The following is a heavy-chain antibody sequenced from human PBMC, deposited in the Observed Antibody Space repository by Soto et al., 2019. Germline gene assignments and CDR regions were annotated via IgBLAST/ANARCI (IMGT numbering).Heavy chain of an antibody. CDR1: GYTFTSYG. J-gene: IGHJ4*02. V-gene: IGHV1-18*01. Sequence: ASVKVSCKASGYTFTSYGISWVRQAPGQGLEWMGWISAYNGNTDYAQKLQGRVTMTTDTSTSTAYMELRSLRSDDTAVYYCAREGDCSSTSCYDYWGQGTLVTVSS. CDR2: ISAYNGNT. D-gene: IGHD2-2*01. CDR3: AREGDCSSTSCYDY.